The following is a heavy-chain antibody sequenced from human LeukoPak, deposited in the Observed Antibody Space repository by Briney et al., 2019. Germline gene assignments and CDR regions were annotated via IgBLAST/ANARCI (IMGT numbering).Heavy chain of an antibody. V-gene: IGHV3-74*01. Sequence: GGSLRLSCAASGFIFSDYWMHWVRQAPGKGRVWVSGINTDGSRATYADSVKGRFTFSRDNAKNTLYLQMSSLRDEDTAVYYCVRDRPHNWFDPWGQGTLVTVSS. CDR3: VRDRPHNWFDP. J-gene: IGHJ5*02. CDR2: INTDGSRA. CDR1: GFIFSDYW.